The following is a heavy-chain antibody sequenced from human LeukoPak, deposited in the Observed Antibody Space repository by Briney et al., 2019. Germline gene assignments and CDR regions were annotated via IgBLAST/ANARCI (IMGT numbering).Heavy chain of an antibody. D-gene: IGHD6-19*01. CDR3: ARDSSGWYHWFDP. V-gene: IGHV3-7*01. CDR2: IRHDGSDM. J-gene: IGHJ5*02. CDR1: AFTFSSYW. Sequence: GGSLRLSCEASAFTFSSYWMTWVRQAPGKGLEWVANIRHDGSDMYYVDSVKGRFTISRDNAKNSLYLQMNSLRVEDTAVYYCARDSSGWYHWFDPWGQGTLVTVSS.